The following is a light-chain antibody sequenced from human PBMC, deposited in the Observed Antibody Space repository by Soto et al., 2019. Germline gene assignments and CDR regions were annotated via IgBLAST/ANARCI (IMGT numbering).Light chain of an antibody. Sequence: DIQMTQSPSSLSASLGDRVTITFLASQSISSYLNWYQQKPGKAPKLLIYATSSLQSGVPSRFSGSGSGTDFTLTINSLQPEDFATYYCQQSYSTPQVTFGGGTKVDI. V-gene: IGKV1-39*01. CDR1: QSISSY. J-gene: IGKJ4*01. CDR3: QQSYSTPQVT. CDR2: ATS.